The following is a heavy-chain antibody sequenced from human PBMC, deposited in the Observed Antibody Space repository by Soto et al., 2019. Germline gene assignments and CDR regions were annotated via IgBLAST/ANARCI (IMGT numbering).Heavy chain of an antibody. CDR3: ARGGYFDSSNYLAY. D-gene: IGHD3-22*01. Sequence: ASVKVSCTASGYPFTSYGINWVRQAPGRGLEWMGSINPGNGNTKYSQQFAGRVIIDRHTSGSTAYMELSSLRSEDTAVYYCARGGYFDSSNYLAYWGLGTLVTVSS. CDR1: GYPFTSYG. CDR2: INPGNGNT. J-gene: IGHJ4*02. V-gene: IGHV1-3*01.